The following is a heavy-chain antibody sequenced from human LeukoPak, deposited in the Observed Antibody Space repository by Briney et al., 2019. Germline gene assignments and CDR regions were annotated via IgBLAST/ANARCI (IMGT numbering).Heavy chain of an antibody. D-gene: IGHD3-22*01. CDR2: IWYDGSNK. J-gene: IGHJ4*02. CDR1: GFTFSSYG. CDR3: AKDYYYDSSGPDY. V-gene: IGHV3-33*06. Sequence: AGGSLRLSCAASGFTFSSYGMHWVRQAPGKGLEWVAVIWYDGSNKYYADSVKGRFTISRDNSENTLYLQMNSLRAEDTAVYYCAKDYYYDSSGPDYWGQGTLVTVSS.